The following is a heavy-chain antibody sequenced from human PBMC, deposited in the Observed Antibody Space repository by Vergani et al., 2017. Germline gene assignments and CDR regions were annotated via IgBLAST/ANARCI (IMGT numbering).Heavy chain of an antibody. J-gene: IGHJ4*02. CDR2: ISYDGSNK. CDR3: ARDTCATANLNEIDY. V-gene: IGHV3-30-3*01. Sequence: QVQLVESGGGVVQPGRSLRLSCAASGFTFSSYAMHWVRQAPGKGLEWVAVISYDGSNKYYADSVKGRFTISRDNSKTTLYLQMNSLGAEDTAVYYCARDTCATANLNEIDYWGQGTLVTVSS. D-gene: IGHD2-21*02. CDR1: GFTFSSYA.